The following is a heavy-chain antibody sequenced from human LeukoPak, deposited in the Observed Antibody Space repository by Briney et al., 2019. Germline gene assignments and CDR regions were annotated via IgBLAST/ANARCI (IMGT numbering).Heavy chain of an antibody. D-gene: IGHD3-3*01. CDR3: AKARWSGPFYFDY. V-gene: IGHV3-30-3*01. CDR2: ISQDGINK. J-gene: IGHJ4*02. Sequence: PGRSLRLSCAASGFTFSAYPMNWVRQAPGKGLDWVAVISQDGINKYYADSVKGRFTISRDNSKNTLYLQMNSLRAEDTAVYYCAKARWSGPFYFDYWGQGTLVTVSS. CDR1: GFTFSAYP.